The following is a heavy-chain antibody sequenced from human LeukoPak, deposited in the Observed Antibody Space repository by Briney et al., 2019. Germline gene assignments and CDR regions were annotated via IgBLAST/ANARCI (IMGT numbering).Heavy chain of an antibody. V-gene: IGHV4-59*01. Sequence: SETLSLTCTVSGGSISSYYWSWIRQPPGKGLEWIGYIYYSGSTNYNPSLKSRVTISVDTSKNQFSLKLSSVTAADTAVYYCASFPGYGYGYYWGQGTLVTVSS. CDR1: GGSISSYY. D-gene: IGHD5-18*01. CDR2: IYYSGST. J-gene: IGHJ4*02. CDR3: ASFPGYGYGYY.